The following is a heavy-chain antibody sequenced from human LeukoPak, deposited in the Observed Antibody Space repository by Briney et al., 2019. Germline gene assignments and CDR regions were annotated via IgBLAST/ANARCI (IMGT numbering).Heavy chain of an antibody. CDR3: VAVAGTGWFDP. CDR1: GFTFDDYT. J-gene: IGHJ5*02. V-gene: IGHV3-43*01. D-gene: IGHD6-19*01. CDR2: ISWDGGST. Sequence: GGSLRLSCAASGFTFDDYTMHWVRQAPGKGLEWVSFISWDGGSTYYADSVKGRFTISRDNSKNSLYLQMNSLRTEDTALYYCVAVAGTGWFDPWGQGTLVTVSS.